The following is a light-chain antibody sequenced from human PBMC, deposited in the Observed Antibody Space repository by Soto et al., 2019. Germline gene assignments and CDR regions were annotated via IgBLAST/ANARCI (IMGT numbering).Light chain of an antibody. CDR3: QQYGSSPPT. CDR1: QSVNNRY. CDR2: GAS. Sequence: ELVLTQPPGPLSLSAGERATLSCRASQSVNNRYLAWYQQKPGQAPRLLIYGASSRPTGVPDRFSGSGSRTDFTLTISRLESEDFAVYYCQQYGSSPPTFGQGTKVEIK. V-gene: IGKV3-20*01. J-gene: IGKJ1*01.